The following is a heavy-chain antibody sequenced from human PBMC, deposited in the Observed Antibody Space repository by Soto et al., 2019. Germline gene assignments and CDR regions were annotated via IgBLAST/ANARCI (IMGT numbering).Heavy chain of an antibody. V-gene: IGHV3-9*01. J-gene: IGHJ4*02. D-gene: IGHD6-6*01. Sequence: EVQLVESGGGLVQPGRSLRLSCAASGFIFEDYPMHWVRQAPGKGLEWVSSITWNSDSLAYPGSVKGRFTISRDNAKNSLYLEMDSLRPEDTALYYCTKSRGVAGRPLDDWGQGTLVTVSS. CDR3: TKSRGVAGRPLDD. CDR1: GFIFEDYP. CDR2: ITWNSDSL.